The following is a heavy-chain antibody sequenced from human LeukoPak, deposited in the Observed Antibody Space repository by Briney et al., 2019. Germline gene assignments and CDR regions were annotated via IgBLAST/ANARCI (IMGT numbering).Heavy chain of an antibody. V-gene: IGHV3-53*01. J-gene: IGHJ5*02. CDR1: GFTVSSNY. Sequence: PGGSLRLSCAASGFTVSSNYMSWVRQAPGKGLEWVSVIYSGGSTYYADSVKGRFTIFRDNSKNTLYLQMNSLRAEDTAVYYCARGGDGYNYWFDPWGQGTLVTVSS. CDR2: IYSGGST. CDR3: ARGGDGYNYWFDP. D-gene: IGHD5-24*01.